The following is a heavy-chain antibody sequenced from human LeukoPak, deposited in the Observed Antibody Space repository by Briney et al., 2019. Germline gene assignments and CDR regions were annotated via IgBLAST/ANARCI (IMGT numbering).Heavy chain of an antibody. Sequence: PGGSLRLSCAASGFIFSSYEVNWVRQAPGKGLEWVSYISSSGSAIYYADSVKGRFTISRDNSKNTLYLQMNSLRAEDTAVYYCARDGTGSNGGWYIHWGQGTLVTVSS. J-gene: IGHJ4*02. D-gene: IGHD6-19*01. CDR1: GFIFSSYE. V-gene: IGHV3-48*03. CDR3: ARDGTGSNGGWYIH. CDR2: ISSSGSAI.